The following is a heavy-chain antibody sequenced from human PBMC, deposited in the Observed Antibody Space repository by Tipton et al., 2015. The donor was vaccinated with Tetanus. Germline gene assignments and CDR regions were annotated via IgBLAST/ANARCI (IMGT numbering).Heavy chain of an antibody. Sequence: GLVKPSETLSLTCTVSGGSITSGTYYWSWVRQPPGKGLEWVGSIYSYNGNSFQNPSLKGRVTLSLDTSKNQFSLKLRSVTAADTAVYYCAGLDYDDRIGYNTINYWGRGTLVTVSS. V-gene: IGHV4-39*01. J-gene: IGHJ4*02. D-gene: IGHD3-22*01. CDR1: GGSITSGTYY. CDR2: IYSYNGNS. CDR3: AGLDYDDRIGYNTINY.